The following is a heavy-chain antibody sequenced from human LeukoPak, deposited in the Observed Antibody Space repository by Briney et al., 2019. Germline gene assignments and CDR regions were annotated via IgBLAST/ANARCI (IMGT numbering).Heavy chain of an antibody. J-gene: IGHJ3*02. V-gene: IGHV4-39*01. CDR3: ATYGGNSLGAFDI. Sequence: PSETLSLTCTVSGGSISSSSYYWGWIRQPPGKGLEWIGSIYYSGNTYYNPSLKSRVTISVDTSKNQFSLKLSSVTAADTAVYYCATYGGNSLGAFDIWGQGTMVTVSS. D-gene: IGHD4-23*01. CDR1: GGSISSSSYY. CDR2: IYYSGNT.